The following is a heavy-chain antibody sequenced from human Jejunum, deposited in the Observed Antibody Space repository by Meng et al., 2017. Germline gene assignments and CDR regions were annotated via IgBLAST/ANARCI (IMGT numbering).Heavy chain of an antibody. J-gene: IGHJ4*02. V-gene: IGHV1-2*06. D-gene: IGHD5-24*01. CDR3: AGRSYNYDDYFDF. CDR2: INNNTGVT. Sequence: QVQMEQSGAEVRKPGASANVSCRASGYTLTGFYMHWVRQAPGQGLEWMVRINNNTGVTNYAQNFKDSITLPRDTSTVYMEVNRLRSDDTAMYYCAGRSYNYDDYFDFWGRGTLVTVSS. CDR1: GYTLTGFY.